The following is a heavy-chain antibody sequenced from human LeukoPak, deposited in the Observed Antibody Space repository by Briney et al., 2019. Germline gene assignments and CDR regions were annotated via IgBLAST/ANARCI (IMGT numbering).Heavy chain of an antibody. V-gene: IGHV3-7*04. D-gene: IGHD3-10*01. CDR1: GFTFSIYW. Sequence: GGSLRLSCAASGFTFSIYWMSWVRQAPGKGLEWVANIKQDGSEKYYVDSVKGRFTISRDNAKNSLYLQMNSLRVEDTAVYYCARYHFCYGSGSYSNWGQGTLVTVSS. CDR3: ARYHFCYGSGSYSN. CDR2: IKQDGSEK. J-gene: IGHJ4*02.